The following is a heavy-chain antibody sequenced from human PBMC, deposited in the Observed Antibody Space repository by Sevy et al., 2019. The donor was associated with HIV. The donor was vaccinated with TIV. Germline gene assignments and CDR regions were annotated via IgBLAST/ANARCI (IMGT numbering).Heavy chain of an antibody. CDR3: ARESYDFWTGPVDYDYGMDV. Sequence: ASVKVSCKASGYTFSDSGYYVHWVRQAPGQGLEWMEWINPKSGATNYAQKFQGRVTMTRDTSVSTANMELSRLTSDDTAVYYCARESYDFWTGPVDYDYGMDVWGQGTTVTVSS. CDR2: INPKSGAT. J-gene: IGHJ6*02. CDR1: GYTFSDSGYY. V-gene: IGHV1-2*02. D-gene: IGHD3-3*01.